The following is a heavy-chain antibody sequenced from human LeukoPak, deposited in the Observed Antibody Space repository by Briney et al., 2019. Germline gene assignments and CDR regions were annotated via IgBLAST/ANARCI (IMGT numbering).Heavy chain of an antibody. CDR3: ARDRGGYYYFDY. Sequence: GGSLRLSCAASGFTFSSYAMSWVRQAPGKGLEWVAVISYDGSNKYYADSVKGRFTISRDNSKNTLYLQMNSLRAEDTAVYYCARDRGGYYYFDYWGQGTLVTVSS. CDR2: ISYDGSNK. J-gene: IGHJ4*02. CDR1: GFTFSSYA. V-gene: IGHV3-30-3*01. D-gene: IGHD3-22*01.